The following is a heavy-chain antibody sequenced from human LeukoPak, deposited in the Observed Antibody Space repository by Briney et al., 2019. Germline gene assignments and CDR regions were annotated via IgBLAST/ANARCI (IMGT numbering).Heavy chain of an antibody. D-gene: IGHD5-12*01. CDR2: IYHSGPS. Sequence: SETLSLTCTVSSASISTYYWSWIRQPPGKGLEWIGYIYHSGPSNYNPSLKSRVTISVDTSKNQFSLKLSSVTAADTAVYYCAREVATIGSTADAFDIWGQGTMVTVSS. CDR1: SASISTYY. CDR3: AREVATIGSTADAFDI. J-gene: IGHJ3*02. V-gene: IGHV4-59*12.